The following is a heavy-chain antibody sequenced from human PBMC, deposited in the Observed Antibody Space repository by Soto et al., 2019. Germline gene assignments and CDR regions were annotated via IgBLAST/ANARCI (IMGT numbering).Heavy chain of an antibody. J-gene: IGHJ4*02. V-gene: IGHV4-31*03. D-gene: IGHD5-18*01. CDR2: IYYSGST. CDR3: ARGGGIQLWGYYFDY. Sequence: SETLSLTCTVSGGSISSGGYYWSWIRQHPGKGLEWIGYIYYSGSTYYNPSLKSRVTISVDTSKNQFSLKLSSVTAADTAVYYGARGGGIQLWGYYFDYWGQGTLVTVSS. CDR1: GGSISSGGYY.